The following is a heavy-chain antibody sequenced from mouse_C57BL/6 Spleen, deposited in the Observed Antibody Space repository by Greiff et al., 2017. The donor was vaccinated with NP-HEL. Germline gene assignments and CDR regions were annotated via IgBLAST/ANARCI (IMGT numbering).Heavy chain of an antibody. Sequence: EVKLMESGGDLVKPGGSLKLSCAASGFTFSSYGMSWVRQTPDKRLEWVATISSGGSYTYYPDSVKGRFTISRGNAKNTLYLLMSSLKSEDTAMYYCARPYEGSPYYLDYWGQGTTLTVSS. V-gene: IGHV5-6*01. D-gene: IGHD2-3*01. J-gene: IGHJ2*01. CDR1: GFTFSSYG. CDR3: ARPYEGSPYYLDY. CDR2: ISSGGSYT.